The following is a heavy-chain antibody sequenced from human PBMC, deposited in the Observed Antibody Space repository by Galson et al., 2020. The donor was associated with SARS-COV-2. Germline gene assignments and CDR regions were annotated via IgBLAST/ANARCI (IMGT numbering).Heavy chain of an antibody. D-gene: IGHD6-19*01. CDR1: GFTFDDYA. J-gene: IGHJ4*02. Sequence: GGSLRLSCAAYGFTFDDYAMHWVRQAPGKGLEWVSGISWNSGSIGYADSVKGRFTISRDNAKNSLYLQMNSLRAEDMALYYCAKDSGIAVAGPFDYWGQGTLVTVSS. CDR2: ISWNSGSI. V-gene: IGHV3-9*03. CDR3: AKDSGIAVAGPFDY.